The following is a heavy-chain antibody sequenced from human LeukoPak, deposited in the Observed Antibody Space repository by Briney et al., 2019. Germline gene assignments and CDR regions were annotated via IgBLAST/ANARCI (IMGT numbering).Heavy chain of an antibody. CDR3: ACGDDYGDFLGGMDV. J-gene: IGHJ6*02. Sequence: PGGSLRLSCAASGFTFSSYAMHWVRQAPGKGLEYVSAISSNGGSTYYANSVKGRFTISRDNSKNTLYLQMGSLRAEDMAVYYCACGDDYGDFLGGMDVWGQGTTVTVSS. CDR1: GFTFSSYA. V-gene: IGHV3-64*01. D-gene: IGHD4-17*01. CDR2: ISSNGGST.